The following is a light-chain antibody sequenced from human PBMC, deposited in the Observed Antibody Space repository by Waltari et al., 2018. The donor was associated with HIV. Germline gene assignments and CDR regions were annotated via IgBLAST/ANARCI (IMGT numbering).Light chain of an antibody. J-gene: IGLJ1*01. V-gene: IGLV2-23*02. CDR3: CSYAGSSTYV. CDR1: SSDVGSYNL. CDR2: EVS. Sequence: QSALTQPASVSGSPGQSITISCTGTSSDVGSYNLVSWYQQHPGKAPKLMIYEVSKRPSGVSKRFAGSKSGNTAFLTISGLQAEDEADYYCCSYAGSSTYVFGTGTKVTVL.